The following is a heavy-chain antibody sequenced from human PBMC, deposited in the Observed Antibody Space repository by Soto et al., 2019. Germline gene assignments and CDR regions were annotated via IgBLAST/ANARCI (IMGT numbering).Heavy chain of an antibody. D-gene: IGHD2-8*01. CDR1: GFTFTTYG. Sequence: PGGSLRLSCAASGFTFTTYGMNWVRQAPGKGLEWVAVISYDGSNKYYADSVKGRFTISRDNAKNSLYLQMNSLRAEDTAVYYCARGLLNTDYWGQGTLVTVYS. V-gene: IGHV3-30*03. CDR3: ARGLLNTDY. CDR2: ISYDGSNK. J-gene: IGHJ4*02.